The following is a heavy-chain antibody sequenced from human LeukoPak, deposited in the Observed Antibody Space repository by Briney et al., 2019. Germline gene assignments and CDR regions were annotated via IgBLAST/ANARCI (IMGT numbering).Heavy chain of an antibody. CDR1: GGSISSSSYY. CDR2: IYYSGST. Sequence: SETLSLTCTVSGGSISSSSYYWGWIRQPPGKGLEWIGSIYYSGSTYYNPSLKSRVTISVDTSKNQFSLKLSSVTAADTAVYYCARLQAPGRLEIYSSYFDYWGQGTLVTVSS. CDR3: ARLQAPGRLEIYSSYFDY. J-gene: IGHJ4*02. V-gene: IGHV4-39*01. D-gene: IGHD6-13*01.